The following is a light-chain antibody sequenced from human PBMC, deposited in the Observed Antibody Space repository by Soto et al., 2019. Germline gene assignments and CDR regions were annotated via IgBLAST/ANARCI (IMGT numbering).Light chain of an antibody. CDR3: SSYATSGFVV. J-gene: IGLJ2*01. CDR1: SSDVGGYNY. V-gene: IGLV2-14*01. Sequence: QSALTQPASVSGSPGQSITISCTGTSSDVGGYNYVSWYQQHPGKAPKLMISDVGNRPSGVSNRFSGSKSGSTASLTISGLQAEDEADYYCSSYATSGFVVFGGGTKLSV. CDR2: DVG.